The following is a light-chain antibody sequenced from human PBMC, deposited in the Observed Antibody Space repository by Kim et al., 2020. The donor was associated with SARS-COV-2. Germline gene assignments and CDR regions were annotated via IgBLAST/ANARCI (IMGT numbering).Light chain of an antibody. Sequence: DIQLTQSPSFLSASVGDRVTITCRASQGISSYLAWYQQKPGQAPKLLIYAASTLQSGVPSRFSGSGSGTEFTLTISSLPEDFETYYCQQLNSYPRTFGQGTKVDIK. V-gene: IGKV1-9*01. J-gene: IGKJ1*01. CDR3: QQLNSYPRT. CDR1: QGISSY. CDR2: AAS.